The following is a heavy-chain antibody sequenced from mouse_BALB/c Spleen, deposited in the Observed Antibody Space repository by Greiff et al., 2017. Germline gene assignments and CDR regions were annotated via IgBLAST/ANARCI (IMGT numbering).Heavy chain of an antibody. CDR1: GFSLSTSGMG. J-gene: IGHJ4*01. V-gene: IGHV8-12*01. CDR2: IYWDDDK. Sequence: LKESGPGILQPSQTLSLTCSFSGFSLSTSGMGVSWIRQPSGKGLEWLAHIYWDDDKRYNPSLKSRLTISKDTSRNQVFLKITSVDTADTATYYCARRADRYDDAMDYWGQGTSVTVSS. D-gene: IGHD2-14*01. CDR3: ARRADRYDDAMDY.